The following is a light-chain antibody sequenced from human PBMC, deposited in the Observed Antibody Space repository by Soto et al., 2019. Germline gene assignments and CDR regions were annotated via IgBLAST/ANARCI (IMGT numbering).Light chain of an antibody. CDR1: QGISSA. CDR3: QQFNSYPFT. Sequence: AIQLTQSPSSLSASVGDRVTITCRASQGISSALAWYQHKPGKRPQLLIYAASTLDAGVPSRFSGSESGAEFTLTISSLQSEDFATYCCQQFNSYPFTFGPGTKVDVK. J-gene: IGKJ3*01. CDR2: AAS. V-gene: IGKV1-13*02.